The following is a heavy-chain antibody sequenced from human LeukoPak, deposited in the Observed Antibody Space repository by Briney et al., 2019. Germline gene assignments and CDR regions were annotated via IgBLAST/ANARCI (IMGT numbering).Heavy chain of an antibody. J-gene: IGHJ3*02. CDR2: INAGNGNT. D-gene: IGHD1-26*01. CDR3: AREKSGSYREAFDI. CDR1: GYTFTSYA. V-gene: IGHV1-3*01. Sequence: GASVKVSCKASGYTFTSYAMHWVRQAPGQRLEWMGWINAGNGNTKYSQKFQGRVTITRDTSASTAYMELSSMRSEGTAVYYCAREKSGSYREAFDIWGQGTMVTVSS.